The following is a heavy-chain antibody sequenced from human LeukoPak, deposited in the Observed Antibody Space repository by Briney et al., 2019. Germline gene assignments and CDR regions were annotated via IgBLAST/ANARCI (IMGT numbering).Heavy chain of an antibody. CDR2: ISSSGSTI. Sequence: GGSLRLSCAASGFTFSSYEMNWVRQAPGNGLEWVSYISSSGSTIYYAYSVKGRFTISRDNAKNSLYLQMNSLRAEDTAVYYCARGAYYYGSGSYYMGDYWGQGTLVTVSS. J-gene: IGHJ4*02. V-gene: IGHV3-48*03. CDR3: ARGAYYYGSGSYYMGDY. D-gene: IGHD3-10*01. CDR1: GFTFSSYE.